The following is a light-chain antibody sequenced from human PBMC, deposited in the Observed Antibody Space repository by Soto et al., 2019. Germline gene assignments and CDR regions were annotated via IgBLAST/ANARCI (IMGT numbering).Light chain of an antibody. CDR2: DAS. V-gene: IGKV3-20*01. J-gene: IGKJ4*01. CDR1: QSISDT. Sequence: IVLTQSPGTVCLSPVDMATLTSRASQSISDTLAWYQQKPGQAPRLPIYDASSRATGVPDRFSGSGSGTDFTLTISRLEPEDFAVYYCQHCQPYGDSPPLTFGGGTKVDI. CDR3: QHCQPYGDSPPLT.